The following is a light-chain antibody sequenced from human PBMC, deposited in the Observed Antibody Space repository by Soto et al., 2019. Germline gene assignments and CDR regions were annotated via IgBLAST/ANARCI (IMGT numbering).Light chain of an antibody. Sequence: EIVMTQSPATLSVSPGERATLSCRASQSVSSNLAWYQQKPGQAPRLLIYGASTRATGIPARFSGSGSGTEFTLTISSLQSKDFAVYYCQQYNNWPRGTFGQGTKVDIK. CDR1: QSVSSN. CDR2: GAS. J-gene: IGKJ1*01. CDR3: QQYNNWPRGT. V-gene: IGKV3-15*01.